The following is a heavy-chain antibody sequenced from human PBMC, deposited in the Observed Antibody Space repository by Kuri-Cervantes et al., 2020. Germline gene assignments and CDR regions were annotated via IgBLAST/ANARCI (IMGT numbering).Heavy chain of an antibody. CDR3: ARAGDWDAFDI. CDR1: GFTFDDYA. CDR2: IYSGGST. J-gene: IGHJ3*02. Sequence: ETLSLTCAASGFTFDDYAMHWVRQAPGKGLEWVSVIYSGGSTYYADSVKGRFTISRDNSKNTLYLQMNSLRAEDTAVYYCARAGDWDAFDIWGQGTMVTVSS. V-gene: IGHV3-53*01. D-gene: IGHD2-21*02.